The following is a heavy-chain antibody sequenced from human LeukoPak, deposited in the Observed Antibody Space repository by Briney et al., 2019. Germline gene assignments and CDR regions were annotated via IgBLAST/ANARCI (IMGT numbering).Heavy chain of an antibody. CDR1: GYTFTSYA. V-gene: IGHV1-18*01. J-gene: IGHJ4*02. CDR3: ARDRPYDFWSGYREYYFDY. CDR2: ISAYNGNT. Sequence: ASVKVSCKASGYTFTSYAIHWVHQAPGQRLEWMGWISAYNGNTNYAQKLQGRVTMTTDTSTSTAYMELRSLRSDDTAVYYCARDRPYDFWSGYREYYFDYWGQGTLVTVSS. D-gene: IGHD3-3*01.